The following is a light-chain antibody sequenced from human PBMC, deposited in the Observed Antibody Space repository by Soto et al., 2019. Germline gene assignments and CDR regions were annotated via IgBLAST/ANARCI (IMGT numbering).Light chain of an antibody. CDR2: EGS. V-gene: IGLV2-23*01. J-gene: IGLJ2*01. Sequence: QSALTQPASVSGSPGQSITLSCTRTSSGVENYNLVSWYQHHPGKAPKLMIYEGSQRPSGVSDRFSGSQSGNTASLTISGLQAEDEADYYSSSYAGAVVFGGGTKLTVL. CDR3: SSYAGAVV. CDR1: SSGVENYNL.